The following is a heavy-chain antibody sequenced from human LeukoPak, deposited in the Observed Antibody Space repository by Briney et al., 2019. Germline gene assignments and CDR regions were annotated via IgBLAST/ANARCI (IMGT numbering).Heavy chain of an antibody. J-gene: IGHJ6*02. CDR3: AKDWRLDV. D-gene: IGHD3-3*01. CDR1: GFTFSSCG. V-gene: IGHV3-30*18. Sequence: GGSLRLSCAASGFTFSSCGMHWVRQAPGKGLEWVAAISYDGSNKYYADSVKGRFTISRDNSKNTLYLQMNSLRAEDTAVYYCAKDWRLDVWGQGTTVTVSS. CDR2: ISYDGSNK.